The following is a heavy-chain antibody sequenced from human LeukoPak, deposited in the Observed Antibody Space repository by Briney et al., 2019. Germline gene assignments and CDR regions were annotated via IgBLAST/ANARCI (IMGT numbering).Heavy chain of an antibody. D-gene: IGHD5-18*01. CDR3: ARETRYSYNFFAIDY. J-gene: IGHJ4*02. CDR2: INPNSGVT. Sequence: GASVKVSCKASGYTFTSYGISWVRQAPGQGLEWMGWINPNSGVTSYSQKFQGRVSMTRDTSISTVYMELSRLRSDDTAVYYCARETRYSYNFFAIDYWGQGTLVTVSS. CDR1: GYTFTSYG. V-gene: IGHV1-2*02.